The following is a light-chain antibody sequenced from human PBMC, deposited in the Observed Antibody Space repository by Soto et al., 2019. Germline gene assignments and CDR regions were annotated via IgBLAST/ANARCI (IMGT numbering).Light chain of an antibody. CDR1: NIGTKS. V-gene: IGLV3-21*02. CDR2: DDS. Sequence: SYELTQPPSVSVAPGQTAKITCGGNNIGTKSVHWYQQKAGQAPVLVVHDDSDRPSGIPERFSGSNSANTATLTISGVEAGDEADYYCQVWESSSDQMVFAGGTKVTVL. CDR3: QVWESSSDQMV. J-gene: IGLJ2*01.